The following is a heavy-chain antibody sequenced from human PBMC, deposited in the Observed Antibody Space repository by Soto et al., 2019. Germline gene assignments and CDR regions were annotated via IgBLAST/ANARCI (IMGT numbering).Heavy chain of an antibody. CDR2: IKEDGSET. CDR1: GFTFSSYW. Sequence: GGSLRLSCAASGFTFSSYWMSWVRQAPGKGLEWVANIKEDGSETYYVDSVKGRFTISRDKAKNSLYLQMNSLRAEDTAVYYCAKSLVVVTAMLDYWGQGTLVTVSS. D-gene: IGHD2-21*02. V-gene: IGHV3-7*03. J-gene: IGHJ4*02. CDR3: AKSLVVVTAMLDY.